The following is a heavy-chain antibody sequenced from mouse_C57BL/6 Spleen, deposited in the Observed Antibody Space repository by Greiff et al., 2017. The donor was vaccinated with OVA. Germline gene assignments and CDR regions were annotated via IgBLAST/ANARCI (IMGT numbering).Heavy chain of an antibody. J-gene: IGHJ2*01. D-gene: IGHD2-2*01. Sequence: EVKLQQSGPELVKPGASVKISCKASGYTFTDYYMNWVKQSHGKSLEWIGDINPNNGGTSYNQKFKGKATLTVDKSSSTAYMELRSLTSEDSAVYYCARWLRGYWGQGTTLTVSS. CDR1: GYTFTDYY. CDR2: INPNNGGT. V-gene: IGHV1-26*01. CDR3: ARWLRGY.